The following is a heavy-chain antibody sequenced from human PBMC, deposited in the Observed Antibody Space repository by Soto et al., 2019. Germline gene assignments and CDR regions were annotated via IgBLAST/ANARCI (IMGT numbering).Heavy chain of an antibody. CDR2: IYYTGST. Sequence: SETLSLTCTVSGGSISNNYWSWIRQTPGKGLEWIGYIYYTGSTNYNPSLKSRVSFSVETSKNQFSLKLSSVTAADTAVYYCARYYCSSDTCYYFDYWGQGAMVTVYS. V-gene: IGHV4-59*01. CDR1: GGSISNNY. J-gene: IGHJ4*02. D-gene: IGHD2-2*01. CDR3: ARYYCSSDTCYYFDY.